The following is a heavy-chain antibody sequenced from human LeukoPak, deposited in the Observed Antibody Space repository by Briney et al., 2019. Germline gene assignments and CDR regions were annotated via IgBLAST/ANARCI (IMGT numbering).Heavy chain of an antibody. CDR1: GGSISSSSYY. CDR3: ARLSPRDAFDI. CDR2: IYYSGST. Sequence: PSETLSLTCTVSGGSISSSSYYWGWIRQPPGKGLEWIGSIYYSGSTYYNPSLKSRVTISVDTSKNQFSLKLSSVTAADTAVYYCARLSPRDAFDIWGQGTMVTVPS. J-gene: IGHJ3*02. V-gene: IGHV4-39*01.